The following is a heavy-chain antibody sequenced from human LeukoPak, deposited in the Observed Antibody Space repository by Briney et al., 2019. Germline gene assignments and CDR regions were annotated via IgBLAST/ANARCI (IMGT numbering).Heavy chain of an antibody. D-gene: IGHD3-3*01. J-gene: IGHJ4*02. CDR3: ARTYDFWSGYLQEPLLDY. Sequence: ASVKVSCKASGYTFTSYDINWVRQATGQGLEWMGWMNPNSGNTGYARKFQGRVTITRNTSISTAYMELSSLRSEDTAVYYCARTYDFWSGYLQEPLLDYWGQGTLVTVSS. CDR1: GYTFTSYD. V-gene: IGHV1-8*03. CDR2: MNPNSGNT.